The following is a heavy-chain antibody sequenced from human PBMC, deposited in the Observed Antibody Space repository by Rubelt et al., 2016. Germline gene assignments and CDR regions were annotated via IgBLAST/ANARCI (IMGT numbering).Heavy chain of an antibody. Sequence: QVQLVQSGAEVKKPGASVKVSCKASGYTFTGYYMHWVRQAPGQGLEWMGWINPNSGGTNYAQKFQGRVTMTRNTSISTAYMELSSLRSEDTAVYYCARGPSGYYYYGMDVWGQGTTVTVSS. V-gene: IGHV1-2*02. D-gene: IGHD1-26*01. CDR2: INPNSGGT. CDR3: ARGPSGYYYYGMDV. J-gene: IGHJ6*02. CDR1: GYTFTGYY.